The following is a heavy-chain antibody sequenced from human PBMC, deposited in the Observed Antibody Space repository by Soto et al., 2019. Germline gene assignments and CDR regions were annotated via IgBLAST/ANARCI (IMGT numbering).Heavy chain of an antibody. CDR1: GFTFSSYS. Sequence: ESGGGLVKPGGSLRLSCVVSGFTFSSYSMNWVRQAPGKGLEWVSSISSSSIYTYYADSVKGRFTISRDNAKNSVYLQMNSLRAEDTAVYYCARDFKESQYYYYCMDVWGKGTTVTVPS. CDR2: ISSSSIYT. D-gene: IGHD3-10*01. J-gene: IGHJ6*03. V-gene: IGHV3-21*06. CDR3: ARDFKESQYYYYCMDV.